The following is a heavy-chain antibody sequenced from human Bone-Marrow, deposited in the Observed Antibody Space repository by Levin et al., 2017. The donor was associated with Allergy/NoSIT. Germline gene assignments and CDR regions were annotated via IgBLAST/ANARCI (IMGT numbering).Heavy chain of an antibody. D-gene: IGHD6-13*01. J-gene: IGHJ3*02. Sequence: SETLSLTCTISGGSISGYYWSWIRQPPGKGLEWIGYIYYTGSTNYNPSLKSRVTISVDTSKKQISLELNSVTAADTAVYYCARRRIAAAGDDAFDIWGQGTMVTVSS. CDR1: GGSISGYY. CDR3: ARRRIAAAGDDAFDI. V-gene: IGHV4-59*08. CDR2: IYYTGST.